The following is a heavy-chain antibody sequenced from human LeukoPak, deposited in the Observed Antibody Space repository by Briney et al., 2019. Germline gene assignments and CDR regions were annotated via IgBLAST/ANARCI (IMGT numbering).Heavy chain of an antibody. J-gene: IGHJ4*02. Sequence: SVKVSCKASGGTFSSYAISWVRQAPGQGLEWMGGIIPIFGTANYAQKFQGRVTITADESTSTAYMELSSLRSEDTAVYNCAVESSGIAVAGTYYFDYWGQGTLVTVSS. CDR2: IIPIFGTA. D-gene: IGHD6-19*01. V-gene: IGHV1-69*13. CDR3: AVESSGIAVAGTYYFDY. CDR1: GGTFSSYA.